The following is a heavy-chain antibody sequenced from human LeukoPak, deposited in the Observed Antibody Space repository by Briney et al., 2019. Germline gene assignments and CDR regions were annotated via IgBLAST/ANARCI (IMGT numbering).Heavy chain of an antibody. CDR2: INQEGNDK. V-gene: IGHV3-7*03. CDR3: AVTRTRGDH. Sequence: GGSLRLSCAASGFTFSNYWMTWVRQAPGKGLGWVANINQEGNDKYYVDSVKGRFTISRDNTKRSLFLQMNSLRAEDTAVYYCAVTRTRGDHWGQGTLVTVSS. J-gene: IGHJ4*02. D-gene: IGHD2-21*01. CDR1: GFTFSNYW.